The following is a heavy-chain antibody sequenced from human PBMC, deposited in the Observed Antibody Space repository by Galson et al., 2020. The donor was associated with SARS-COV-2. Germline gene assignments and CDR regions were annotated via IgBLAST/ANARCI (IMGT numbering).Heavy chain of an antibody. V-gene: IGHV4-34*01. CDR1: GESLSSYY. D-gene: IGHD3-10*01. CDR3: ARPYFGSGSYLVI. CDR2: IHHSGSS. J-gene: IGHJ4*02. Sequence: SQASETLSLTCTVYGESLSSYYCGWIRQPPGKGLEWIGEIHHSGSSNYNPSLRSRVTLLVDASKNQFSLKLSSVTAADTAVYYCARPYFGSGSYLVIWGQGNLVTVSS.